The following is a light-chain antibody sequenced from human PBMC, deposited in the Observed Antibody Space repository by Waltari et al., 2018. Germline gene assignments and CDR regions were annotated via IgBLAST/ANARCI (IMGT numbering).Light chain of an antibody. CDR3: CSYAGTSTFVV. V-gene: IGLV2-23*02. Sequence: QSALTQPASVSGSPGQSTTLSCPATSNAVGASHHVAWYQQHPGKAPKLMIYDVTNRPSGVSNRFSGSKSGNTASLTISGLQADDEADYYCCSYAGTSTFVVFGGGTKLTVL. CDR1: SNAVGASHH. J-gene: IGLJ3*02. CDR2: DVT.